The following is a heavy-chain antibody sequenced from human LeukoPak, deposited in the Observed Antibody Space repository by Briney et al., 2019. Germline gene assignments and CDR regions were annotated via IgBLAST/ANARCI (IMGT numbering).Heavy chain of an antibody. CDR1: RGTFSSYA. CDR3: ARGWGRDGYNHAGRNGEFDY. D-gene: IGHD5-24*01. Sequence: SVKVSCKASRGTFSSYAISWVRQAPGQGLEWMGGIIPIFGTANYAQKFQGRVTITADESTSTAYMELSSLRSEDTAVYYCARGWGRDGYNHAGRNGEFDYWGQGTLVTVSS. J-gene: IGHJ4*02. CDR2: IIPIFGTA. V-gene: IGHV1-69*13.